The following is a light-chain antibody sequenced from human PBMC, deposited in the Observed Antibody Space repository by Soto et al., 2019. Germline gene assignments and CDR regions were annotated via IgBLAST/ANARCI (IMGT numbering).Light chain of an antibody. CDR2: GAS. J-gene: IGKJ1*01. CDR1: QSVSSN. CDR3: QQYNNWPLT. Sequence: EIVMTQSPATLSVSPGERATLSCRASQSVSSNLAWYQQKPGQAPRLLIYGASTGATGVPARFSASGSGTEFTLTISSLQSEDFAVYYCQQYNNWPLTFGQGTKVEIK. V-gene: IGKV3-15*01.